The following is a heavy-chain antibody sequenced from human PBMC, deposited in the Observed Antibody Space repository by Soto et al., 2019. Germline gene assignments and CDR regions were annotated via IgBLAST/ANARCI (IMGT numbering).Heavy chain of an antibody. V-gene: IGHV4-61*03. J-gene: IGHJ4*02. CDR1: GGSVSSETHF. D-gene: IGHD1-26*01. CDR3: AREDMSGTYYFDS. CDR2: IYHSGIT. Sequence: SETLSLTCAAFGGSVSSETHFWSWIRKPPGKGLEWIGYIYHSGITNSNPSLKGRLTISLDKSTNHFSLSLASVTAADTAIYYCAREDMSGTYYFDSWGQGTRVTVSS.